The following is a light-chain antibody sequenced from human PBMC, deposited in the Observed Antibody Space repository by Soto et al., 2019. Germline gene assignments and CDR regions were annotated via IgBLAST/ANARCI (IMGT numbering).Light chain of an antibody. CDR3: QQYCSSPIT. Sequence: ELVLTQSPGPLSLSPGERATLSCRASQSVSSSYLAWYQQKPGQAPRLLIYGASSRATGIPDRFSGSGSGTDFTLTISRLEPEDFAVYYCQQYCSSPITFGQGKRLEIK. V-gene: IGKV3-20*01. CDR2: GAS. CDR1: QSVSSSY. J-gene: IGKJ5*01.